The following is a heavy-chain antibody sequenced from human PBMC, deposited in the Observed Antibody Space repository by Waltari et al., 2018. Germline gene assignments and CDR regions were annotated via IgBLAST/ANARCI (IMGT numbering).Heavy chain of an antibody. D-gene: IGHD6-25*01. CDR1: GFIFSNYW. CDR3: ARDSLATGYWYFDQ. Sequence: EVQLVESGGGLVQPGGSLKLSCAASGFIFSNYWMSWVRQAPGKGMEGGGSIKQDVIETYFVDALKGRFTIARDNTENSMYLQMDSLRAEDTAHYYCARDSLATGYWYFDQWGRGTLVTVSS. V-gene: IGHV3-7*01. CDR2: IKQDVIET. J-gene: IGHJ2*01.